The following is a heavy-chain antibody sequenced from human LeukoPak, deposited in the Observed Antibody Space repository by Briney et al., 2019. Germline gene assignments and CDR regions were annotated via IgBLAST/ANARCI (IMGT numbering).Heavy chain of an antibody. CDR2: IKQDGSET. J-gene: IGHJ6*02. CDR3: VREWDTAGMDV. Sequence: GGSLRLSCAASGFTFSSYAMSWVRQAPGKGLEWVANIKQDGSETFYVDSVKGRFTISRDNDKSSLFLQMDSLRAEDTALYYCVREWDTAGMDVWGQGTTVIVSS. CDR1: GFTFSSYA. V-gene: IGHV3-7*01. D-gene: IGHD5-18*01.